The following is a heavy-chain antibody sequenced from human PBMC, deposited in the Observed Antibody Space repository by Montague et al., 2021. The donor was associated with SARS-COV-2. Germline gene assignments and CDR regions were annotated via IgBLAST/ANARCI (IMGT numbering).Heavy chain of an antibody. CDR2: IYNSGST. Sequence: ETLSLTCTVAGGSISRYSWTWIRQPPGKGLEWIGYIYNSGSTNYNPSLTSRVTISVDTSKNQFSLKLSSVAAADTAVYYCARVGRGSSWYEVAFDIWGQGTMVTVSS. J-gene: IGHJ3*02. CDR1: GGSISRYS. V-gene: IGHV4-59*01. D-gene: IGHD6-13*01. CDR3: ARVGRGSSWYEVAFDI.